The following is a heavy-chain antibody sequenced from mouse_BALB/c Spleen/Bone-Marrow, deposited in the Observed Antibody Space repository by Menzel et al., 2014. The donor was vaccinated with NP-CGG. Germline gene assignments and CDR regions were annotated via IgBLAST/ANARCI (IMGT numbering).Heavy chain of an antibody. CDR1: GYSITSGYS. D-gene: IGHD1-2*01. CDR3: ARWNGYYAMDY. Sequence: EVKLVESGPALVKPSQSLSLTCTVTGYSITSGYSCHSIRQFPGNTLEWMGYIHYSGGTNYNPSFKSRISITRDTSKNQFFLQLNSVTTEDTAAYYCARWNGYYAMDYWGQGTSVTVSS. CDR2: IHYSGGT. V-gene: IGHV3-1*02. J-gene: IGHJ4*01.